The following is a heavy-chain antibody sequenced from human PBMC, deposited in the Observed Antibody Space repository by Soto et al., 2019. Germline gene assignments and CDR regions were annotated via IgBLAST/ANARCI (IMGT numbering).Heavy chain of an antibody. CDR1: GFTFSSYS. V-gene: IGHV3-48*02. D-gene: IGHD3-16*01. CDR2: ISSSSSTI. CDR3: ARASYVSSYYYGMDV. Sequence: EVQLVESGGGLVQPGGSLRLSCAASGFTFSSYSMNWVRQAPGKGLEWVSYISSSSSTIYYADSVKGRFTISRDNAKNSLYLQMNSLRDEDTAVYYCARASYVSSYYYGMDVWGQGTTVTVSS. J-gene: IGHJ6*02.